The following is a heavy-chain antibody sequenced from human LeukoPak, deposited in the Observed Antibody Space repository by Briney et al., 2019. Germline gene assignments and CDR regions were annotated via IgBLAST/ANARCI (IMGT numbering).Heavy chain of an antibody. D-gene: IGHD2-8*01. CDR3: ARGICPNGVCSFHPFDY. J-gene: IGHJ4*02. Sequence: KPSETLTLTCTVSGGSISNYYWSWIRQPPGKELEWIGYFFYSGSTNYNPSLKSRVTISVDTSKNQFSLKLTSVTAADTAVYYCARGICPNGVCSFHPFDYWGQATLVTVSS. CDR2: FFYSGST. CDR1: GGSISNYY. V-gene: IGHV4-59*01.